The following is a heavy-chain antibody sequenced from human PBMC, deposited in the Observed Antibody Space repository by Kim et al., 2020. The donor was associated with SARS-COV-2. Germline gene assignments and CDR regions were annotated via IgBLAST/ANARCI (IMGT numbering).Heavy chain of an antibody. Sequence: GGSLRLSCAASGFTFSSYAMSWVRQAPGKGQWVSAISGSGGSTYYADSVKGRFTISRDNSKNTLYLQMNSLRAEDTAVYYCAKGTLGYCSGGSCPGAFDIWGQGTMVTVSS. D-gene: IGHD2-15*01. CDR1: GFTFSSYA. J-gene: IGHJ3*02. V-gene: IGHV3-23*01. CDR2: ISGSGGST. CDR3: AKGTLGYCSGGSCPGAFDI.